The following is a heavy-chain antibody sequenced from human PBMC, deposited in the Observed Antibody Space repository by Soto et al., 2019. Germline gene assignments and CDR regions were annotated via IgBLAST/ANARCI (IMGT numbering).Heavy chain of an antibody. CDR2: IYSGGST. CDR1: GFTVSSNY. D-gene: IGHD1-1*01. CDR3: ARLQNNDAFDI. J-gene: IGHJ3*02. Sequence: EVQLVESGGVLVQPGGSLRLSCAASGFTVSSNYMSWVRQAPGKGLEWVSVIYSGGSTYYADSVKGRFTISRDNSKNTLYLQMNSLRAEDTAVYYCARLQNNDAFDIWGQGTMVTVSS. V-gene: IGHV3-66*01.